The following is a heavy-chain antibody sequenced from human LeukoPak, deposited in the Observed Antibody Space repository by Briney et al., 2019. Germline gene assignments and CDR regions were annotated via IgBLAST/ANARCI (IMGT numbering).Heavy chain of an antibody. Sequence: SETLSLTCTVSGGSISSYYLGWIRQPPGKGLEWIGNIYYTGSTYYNASLQSRVTISIDMSKNQFSLRLSSVTAADTAMYYCVKSGGYGLIDYWGQGTLVTVSS. J-gene: IGHJ4*02. V-gene: IGHV4-59*04. D-gene: IGHD6-19*01. CDR1: GGSISSYY. CDR2: IYYTGST. CDR3: VKSGGYGLIDY.